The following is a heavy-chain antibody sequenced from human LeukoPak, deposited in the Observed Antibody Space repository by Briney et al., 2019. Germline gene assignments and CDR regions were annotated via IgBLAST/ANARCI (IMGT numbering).Heavy chain of an antibody. CDR1: GGSISNYY. CDR2: IHFSGSS. CDR3: ARHVRSGYNLLDY. J-gene: IGHJ4*02. Sequence: SETLSLTCTVSGGSISNYYWSWIRQPPGKGLEWIGYIHFSGSSNQNPSLKSRVTMSVDTSKNQFSLKLSSVTAPDTAVYYCARHVRSGYNLLDYWGQGTLVTVSS. D-gene: IGHD5-24*01. V-gene: IGHV4-59*08.